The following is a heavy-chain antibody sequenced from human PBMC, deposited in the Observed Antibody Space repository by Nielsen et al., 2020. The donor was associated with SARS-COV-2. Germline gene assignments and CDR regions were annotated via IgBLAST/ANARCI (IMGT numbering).Heavy chain of an antibody. Sequence: WIRQPPGKGLEWVSVIYSGGSSTYYADSVKGRLTISRDNSKDTLYLQMNSLRAEDTAVYYCAKEKLGYGDYGDYYYYGMDVWGQGTTVTVSS. V-gene: IGHV3-23*03. CDR3: AKEKLGYGDYGDYYYYGMDV. D-gene: IGHD4-17*01. J-gene: IGHJ6*02. CDR2: IYSGGSST.